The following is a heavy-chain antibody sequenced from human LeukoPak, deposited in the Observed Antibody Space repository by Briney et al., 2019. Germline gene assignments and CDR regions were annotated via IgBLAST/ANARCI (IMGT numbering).Heavy chain of an antibody. V-gene: IGHV4-59*08. D-gene: IGHD2-21*02. Sequence: PSGTLSLTCTVSGGSISSYYWSWIRQPPGKGLEWIGYIYYSGSTNYNPSLKSRVTISVATSKNQFSLKLSSVTAADTAVYYCARNKHCGGDCYGFDFWGQGTLVTVSS. CDR2: IYYSGST. CDR1: GGSISSYY. J-gene: IGHJ4*02. CDR3: ARNKHCGGDCYGFDF.